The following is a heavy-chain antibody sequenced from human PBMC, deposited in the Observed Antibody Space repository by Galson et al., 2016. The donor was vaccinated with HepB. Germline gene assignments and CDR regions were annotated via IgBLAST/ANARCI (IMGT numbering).Heavy chain of an antibody. CDR2: TSYDGNTK. J-gene: IGHJ3*02. D-gene: IGHD2-8*02. CDR1: RFTFINYP. V-gene: IGHV3-30-3*01. Sequence: SLRLSCAVSRFTFINYPIHWVRQAPGKGLEWVAVTSYDGNTKRFADSVKGRFTISRDESNKTISLQMNRLRSEDTALYYCARDAKRGFKELCTVFDIWDQGTMVIVSS. CDR3: ARDAKRGFKELCTVFDI.